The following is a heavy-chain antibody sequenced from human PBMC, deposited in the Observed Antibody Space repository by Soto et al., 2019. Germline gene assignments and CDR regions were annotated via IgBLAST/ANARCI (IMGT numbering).Heavy chain of an antibody. CDR2: INHSGST. D-gene: IGHD2-15*01. CDR3: ARGAVAATQGFYYYYYGMDV. V-gene: IGHV4-34*01. CDR1: GGSFSGYY. J-gene: IGHJ6*02. Sequence: SETLSLTCAVYGGSFSGYYWSWIRQPPGKGLEWIGEINHSGSTNYNPSLKSRVTISVDTSKNQFSLKLSSVTAADTAVYYCARGAVAATQGFYYYYYGMDVWGQGTTVTVSS.